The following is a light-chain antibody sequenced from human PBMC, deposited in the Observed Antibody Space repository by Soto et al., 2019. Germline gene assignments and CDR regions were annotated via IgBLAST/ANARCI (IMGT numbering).Light chain of an antibody. CDR3: HHYPRSSWT. CDR2: GAS. CDR1: QRVSSHS. Sequence: EIVLTQSPGTLSLSPGERATLSCRASQRVSSHSLAWYQQKPGQAPRTLIYGASSRATGLPDRFSASGSGTDFTLTISRLEPEDFAVYYCHHYPRSSWTFGQGSKVEVK. J-gene: IGKJ1*01. V-gene: IGKV3-20*01.